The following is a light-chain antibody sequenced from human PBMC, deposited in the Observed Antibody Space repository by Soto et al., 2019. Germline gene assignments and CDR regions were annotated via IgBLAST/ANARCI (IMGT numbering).Light chain of an antibody. Sequence: DIQMTQSPSSLSASVGDRVTITCLASQTTNNYLNWYQLKPGKAPKLLIYAASTLQSGVPSRFSGSGSGTDFTLTISSLQPEDVATYYCQNYNSAPWTFGQGTKVDIK. CDR2: AAS. V-gene: IGKV1-27*01. J-gene: IGKJ1*01. CDR3: QNYNSAPWT. CDR1: QTTNNY.